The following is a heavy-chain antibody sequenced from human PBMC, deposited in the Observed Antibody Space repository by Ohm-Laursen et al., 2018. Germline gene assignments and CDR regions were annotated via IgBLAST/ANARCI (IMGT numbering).Heavy chain of an antibody. J-gene: IGHJ4*02. CDR2: ITPSGGST. CDR3: ARSIGTLTAIDY. Sequence: ASVKVSCKASGFTFTSYFLHWVRQAPGQGLEWMAIITPSGGSTSFAQKFQGRVTMTRDTSTSTVYMELSSLRSEDTAVYYCARSIGTLTAIDYWGQGTLVTVSS. V-gene: IGHV1-46*01. CDR1: GFTFTSYF. D-gene: IGHD2-21*02.